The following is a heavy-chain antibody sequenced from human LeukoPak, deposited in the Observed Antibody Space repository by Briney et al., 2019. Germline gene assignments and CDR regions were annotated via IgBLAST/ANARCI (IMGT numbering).Heavy chain of an antibody. CDR2: INPNSGGT. V-gene: IGHV1-2*02. CDR3: AGALGRGTRVPTY. J-gene: IGHJ4*02. CDR1: GYTFTGYY. Sequence: ASVKVSCKASGYTFTGYYMHWVRQAPGQGLEWMGWINPNSGGTNYAQKFQGRVTMTRDTSISTVYMELSRLRSDDTAVYYWAGALGRGTRVPTYGGQGTLATVPP. D-gene: IGHD3-16*01.